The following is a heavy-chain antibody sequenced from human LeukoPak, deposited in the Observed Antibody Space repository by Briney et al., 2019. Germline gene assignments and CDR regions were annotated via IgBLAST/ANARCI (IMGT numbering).Heavy chain of an antibody. V-gene: IGHV4-34*01. Sequence: GSLRLSCAASGFTFSSYWMSWVRQPPGKGLEWIGEINHSGSTNYNPSLKSRVTISVDTSKNQFSLKLSSVTAADTAVYYCARRRYYYDSSGYGGAFDIWGQGTMVTVSS. CDR2: INHSGST. CDR3: ARRRYYYDSSGYGGAFDI. D-gene: IGHD3-22*01. J-gene: IGHJ3*02. CDR1: GFTFSSYW.